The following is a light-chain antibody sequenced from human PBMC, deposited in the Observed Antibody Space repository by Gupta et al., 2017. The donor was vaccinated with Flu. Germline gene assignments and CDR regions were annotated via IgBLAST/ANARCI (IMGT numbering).Light chain of an antibody. Sequence: SPSTLSAGVGDRVTITCRASHSISSWLAWYQQKPGKAPKLLIYKASTLETGVPSRFSGSGSGTEFALTISSLQPDDFATYYCQQYKAYSTFGQGTNVEIK. V-gene: IGKV1-5*03. J-gene: IGKJ1*01. CDR3: QQYKAYST. CDR1: HSISSW. CDR2: KAS.